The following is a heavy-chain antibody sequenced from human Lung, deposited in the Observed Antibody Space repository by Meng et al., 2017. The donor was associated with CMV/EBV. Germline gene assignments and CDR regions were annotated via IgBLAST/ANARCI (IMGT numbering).Heavy chain of an antibody. CDR2: IGGSGGKT. Sequence: ESXKISXVASGLIFSTYGIHWLRQAPGKGLEWLSCIGGSGGKTYYGDTVKARFVISRDSSKNTLVVQMSSLRGEDTAVYYCVGDHANTRDGWREAWGQGTXVTVSS. J-gene: IGHJ5*02. CDR3: VGDHANTRDGWREA. V-gene: IGHV3-NL1*01. CDR1: GLIFSTYG. D-gene: IGHD3-16*01.